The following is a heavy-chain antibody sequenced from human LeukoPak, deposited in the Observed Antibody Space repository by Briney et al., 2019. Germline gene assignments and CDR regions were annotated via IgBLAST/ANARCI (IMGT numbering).Heavy chain of an antibody. V-gene: IGHV1-2*04. J-gene: IGHJ6*02. Sequence: ASVKVSCKASGYTFTSYGISWVRQAPGQGLEWMGWINPNSGGTNYAQKFQGWVTMTRDTSISTAYMELSRLRSDDTAVYYCARVRCSSTSCRGYYYGMDVWGQGTTVTVSS. CDR2: INPNSGGT. CDR3: ARVRCSSTSCRGYYYGMDV. CDR1: GYTFTSYG. D-gene: IGHD2-2*01.